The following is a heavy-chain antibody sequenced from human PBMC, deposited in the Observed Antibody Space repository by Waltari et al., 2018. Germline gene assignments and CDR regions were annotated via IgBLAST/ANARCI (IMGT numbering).Heavy chain of an antibody. D-gene: IGHD1-26*01. CDR2: IYYSGST. Sequence: QVQLQESGPGLVKPSETLSLTCTVSGGSISSHYWSWIRQPPGKGLEWIGYIYYSGSTNYNPSLKSRVTISVDTSKNQFSLKLSSVTAADTAVYYCAIVVGQYTRGAFDIWGQGTMVTVSS. CDR3: AIVVGQYTRGAFDI. V-gene: IGHV4-59*11. J-gene: IGHJ3*02. CDR1: GGSISSHY.